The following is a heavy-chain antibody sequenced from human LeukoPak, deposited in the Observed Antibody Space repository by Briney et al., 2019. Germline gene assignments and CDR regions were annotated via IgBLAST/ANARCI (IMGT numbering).Heavy chain of an antibody. Sequence: GGSLRISCAGSGFTFSGYAMSWVRQAPGKGLEWVSSITASGSSASYADSVKGRFTISRDNFKNMLYLQMDSLRAEDTAVYYCAKDQYASGSYQAGMDVWGQGTTVTVSS. CDR3: AKDQYASGSYQAGMDV. CDR2: ITASGSSA. D-gene: IGHD3-10*01. V-gene: IGHV3-23*01. CDR1: GFTFSGYA. J-gene: IGHJ6*02.